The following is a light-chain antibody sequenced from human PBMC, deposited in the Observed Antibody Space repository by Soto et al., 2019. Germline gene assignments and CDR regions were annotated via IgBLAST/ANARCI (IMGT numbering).Light chain of an antibody. CDR1: QSVGNN. CDR3: QKYNNWPET. Sequence: EIVLTQSPDTLSVSPGEGATLSCRASQSVGNNLAWYQQKPGQAPRLLIYDASIRATGIPARFSGSGSGTEFTLTISSLQSEDFAVYFCQKYNNWPETFGQGTKVDIK. V-gene: IGKV3-15*01. CDR2: DAS. J-gene: IGKJ1*01.